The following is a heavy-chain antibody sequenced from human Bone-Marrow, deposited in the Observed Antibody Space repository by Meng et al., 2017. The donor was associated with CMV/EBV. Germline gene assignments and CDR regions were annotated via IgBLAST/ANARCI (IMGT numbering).Heavy chain of an antibody. Sequence: GSLRLSCAVYGGSFSNYYWSWIRQSPGKGLEWIGEINHRASPNYNPSLKSRVTISGDTSKNPFSLRLTSVTAADTAVYYCAIGRYCSGGSCYSEDYWGQGTLVTVSS. CDR2: INHRASP. D-gene: IGHD2-15*01. V-gene: IGHV4-34*01. J-gene: IGHJ4*02. CDR3: AIGRYCSGGSCYSEDY. CDR1: GGSFSNYY.